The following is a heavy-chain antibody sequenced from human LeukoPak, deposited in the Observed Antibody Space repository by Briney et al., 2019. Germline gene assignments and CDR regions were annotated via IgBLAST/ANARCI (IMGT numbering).Heavy chain of an antibody. CDR2: IHTSGST. V-gene: IGHV4-4*07. D-gene: IGHD6-19*01. Sequence: SSETLSLTCTVSGGSISNYHWTWIRQPAGKGLEWIGQIHTSGSTNYNPPLKGRVTMSIDTTEDQVSLTIRSVTAADTAFYYCARRDISSGWSFDYWGQGILVIVSS. J-gene: IGHJ4*02. CDR1: GGSISNYH. CDR3: ARRDISSGWSFDY.